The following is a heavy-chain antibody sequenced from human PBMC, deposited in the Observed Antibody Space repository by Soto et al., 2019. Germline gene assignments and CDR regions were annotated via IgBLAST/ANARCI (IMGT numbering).Heavy chain of an antibody. V-gene: IGHV4-39*02. CDR1: GGSISSSSYY. CDR3: ARDGPYPHSSGYLGYFDY. Sequence: SDTLSLTCTVSGGSISSSSYYWGWIRQPPGKGLEWIGSIYYSGSTYYNPSLKSRVTISVDTSKNQFSLKLSSVTAADTAVYYCARDGPYPHSSGYLGYFDYWGQGTLVTVSS. CDR2: IYYSGST. J-gene: IGHJ4*02. D-gene: IGHD3-22*01.